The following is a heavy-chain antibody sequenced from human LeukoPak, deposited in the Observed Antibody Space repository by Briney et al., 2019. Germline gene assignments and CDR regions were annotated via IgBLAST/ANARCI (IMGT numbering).Heavy chain of an antibody. J-gene: IGHJ4*02. D-gene: IGHD3-10*01. CDR3: AKDVGYYYGSGSSYYFDY. V-gene: IGHV3-33*06. CDR1: GFTFSSYG. Sequence: GRSLRLSCAASGFTFSSYGMHWVRQAPGKGLEWVAVIWYDGSNKYYADSVKGRFTISRDNSKNTLYLQMNSLRAEDTAVYYCAKDVGYYYGSGSSYYFDYRGQGTLVTVSS. CDR2: IWYDGSNK.